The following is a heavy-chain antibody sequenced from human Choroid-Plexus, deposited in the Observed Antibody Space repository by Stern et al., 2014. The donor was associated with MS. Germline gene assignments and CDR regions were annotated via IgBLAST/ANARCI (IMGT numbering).Heavy chain of an antibody. CDR2: IHYTGST. CDR1: GGPISSSSYY. D-gene: IGHD1-26*01. CDR3: AYWVGARRRRFDY. Sequence: QLQLQESGPGLVKPSETLSLTCTVSGGPISSSSYYWGWIRQPPGKGLEWIGTIHYTGSTNYNPSLKSRVTFFVGMARNQFSLKVGSVTAADTAVYYCAYWVGARRRRFDYWGQGTLVTVSS. V-gene: IGHV4-39*01. J-gene: IGHJ4*02.